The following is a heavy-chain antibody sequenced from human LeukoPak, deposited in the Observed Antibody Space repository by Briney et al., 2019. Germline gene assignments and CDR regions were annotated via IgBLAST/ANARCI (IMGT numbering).Heavy chain of an antibody. D-gene: IGHD4-17*01. Sequence: VKVSCKVSGYTFTDYYMHWVQQAPGKGLEWMGLVDPEDGEIIYAEKFQGRVTITADTSTETAYMELSSLRYEATAVYYCATLPSGDYATFDYWGQGTLVTVSS. CDR1: GYTFTDYY. J-gene: IGHJ4*02. V-gene: IGHV1-69-2*01. CDR2: VDPEDGEI. CDR3: ATLPSGDYATFDY.